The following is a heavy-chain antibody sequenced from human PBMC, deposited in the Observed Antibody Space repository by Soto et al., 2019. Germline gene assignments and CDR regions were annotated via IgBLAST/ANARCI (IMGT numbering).Heavy chain of an antibody. J-gene: IGHJ4*02. CDR3: ARVNFCSGYYCYTSFDN. V-gene: IGHV4-59*01. Sequence: PWETWSPPCTVSDSPTIPTYCSWILPSSQRGLEWIGYIHHTGSTSSHPALRRRVTMSVDTSKNQISLKLTSVTAEDTAVYFCARVNFCSGYYCYTSFDNRGPGTLVTLSS. D-gene: IGHD3-3*01. CDR1: DSPTIPTY. CDR2: IHHTGST.